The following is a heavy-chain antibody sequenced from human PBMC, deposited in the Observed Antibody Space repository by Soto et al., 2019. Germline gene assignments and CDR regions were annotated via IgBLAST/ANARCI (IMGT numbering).Heavy chain of an antibody. CDR3: ARVNLEVTGTTYNWFDP. Sequence: ASVKVSCKASGYTFTSYGISWVRQAPGQGLEWMGWISAYNGNTNYAQKLQGRVTMTTDTSTSTAYMELRSLRSDDTAVYYCARVNLEVTGTTYNWFDPWGQGTLVTVSS. V-gene: IGHV1-18*01. CDR1: GYTFTSYG. J-gene: IGHJ5*02. D-gene: IGHD1-7*01. CDR2: ISAYNGNT.